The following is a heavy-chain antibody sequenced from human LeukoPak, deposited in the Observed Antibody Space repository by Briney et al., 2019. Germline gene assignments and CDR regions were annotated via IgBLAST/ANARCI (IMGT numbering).Heavy chain of an antibody. J-gene: IGHJ5*02. D-gene: IGHD2-15*01. CDR2: IDRDGTTK. CDR1: GFTVGTYW. Sequence: GGSLRLSCAASGFTVGTYWMSWVRQAPGKGLEWVANIDRDGTTKFYLDSLEGRFTISRDNAKNSLYLQGNSLRVGDTAVYYCARDGGYCEGITCPGDLWGQGAPVAVSS. V-gene: IGHV3-7*03. CDR3: ARDGGYCEGITCPGDL.